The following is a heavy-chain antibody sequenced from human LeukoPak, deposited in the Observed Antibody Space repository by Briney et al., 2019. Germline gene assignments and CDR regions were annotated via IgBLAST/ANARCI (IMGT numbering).Heavy chain of an antibody. CDR1: GFDFNSYW. CDR2: IGSDGTTT. V-gene: IGHV3-74*03. Sequence: GSLRLSCEATGFDFNSYWMHWVRQAPGKGLVWVSGIGSDGTTTTYADSVKGRFTISRDNAKNTVYLEMNSRRADDTAMYYCARSYYGSGSYHSAPFFDFWGLGTQVIVSS. CDR3: ARSYYGSGSYHSAPFFDF. D-gene: IGHD3-10*01. J-gene: IGHJ4*01.